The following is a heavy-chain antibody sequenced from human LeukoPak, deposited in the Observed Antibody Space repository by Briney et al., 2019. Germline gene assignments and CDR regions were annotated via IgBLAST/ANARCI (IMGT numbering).Heavy chain of an antibody. Sequence: GGSLRLSCAASGFTFRSYAMTWVRQAPGEGLEWVSSISATGDSTYSADSVKGRFTVSRDNSKSMVYLQMNSLRAEDTAVYYCAKDLHGDYVRWGDYWGQGTLVTVSS. CDR1: GFTFRSYA. CDR2: ISATGDST. J-gene: IGHJ4*02. V-gene: IGHV3-23*01. CDR3: AKDLHGDYVRWGDY. D-gene: IGHD4-17*01.